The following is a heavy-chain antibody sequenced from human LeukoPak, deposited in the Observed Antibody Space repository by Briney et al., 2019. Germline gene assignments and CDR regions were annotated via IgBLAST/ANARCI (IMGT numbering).Heavy chain of an antibody. D-gene: IGHD6-19*01. CDR2: IKYSGST. CDR3: ASLVSSACSTFDC. CDR1: GGSVSSTSYF. Sequence: SETLSLTCTVSGGSVSSTSYFWGWIRQPPGNGLEWIGSIKYSGSTYYNPSLKSRVTISVDTSKNQFSLKLSSVTAADTAVYYCASLVSSACSTFDCWGQGTLVTVSS. V-gene: IGHV4-39*01. J-gene: IGHJ4*02.